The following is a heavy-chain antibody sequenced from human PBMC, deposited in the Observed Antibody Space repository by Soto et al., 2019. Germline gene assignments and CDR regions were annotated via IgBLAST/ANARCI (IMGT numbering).Heavy chain of an antibody. J-gene: IGHJ4*02. Sequence: ASVKVSCKASGYTFTRYYMHWVRQAPGQGLEWMGIINPSDDATSYAEKFQGRLTMTKDTSTSTVYMEMSSLRSEDTAVYYCARDLTREGDYYDRSSYYLDYWGQGTLVTVSS. V-gene: IGHV1-46*01. D-gene: IGHD3-22*01. CDR2: INPSDDAT. CDR3: ARDLTREGDYYDRSSYYLDY. CDR1: GYTFTRYY.